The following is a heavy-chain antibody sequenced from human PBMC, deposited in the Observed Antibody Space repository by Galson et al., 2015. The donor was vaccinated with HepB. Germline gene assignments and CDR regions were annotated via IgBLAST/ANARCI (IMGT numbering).Heavy chain of an antibody. V-gene: IGHV3-11*06. Sequence: SLRLSCAASGFTFSDYYMNWIRQAPGKGLDWVSYISSDSSHTNYADSVKGRFTISRDNAKNSLYLQMNSLRAEDTAVYYCARGGPPLPGDRYKWFDPWGQGTLVTVSS. CDR3: ARGGPPLPGDRYKWFDP. CDR1: GFTFSDYY. J-gene: IGHJ5*02. CDR2: ISSDSSHT.